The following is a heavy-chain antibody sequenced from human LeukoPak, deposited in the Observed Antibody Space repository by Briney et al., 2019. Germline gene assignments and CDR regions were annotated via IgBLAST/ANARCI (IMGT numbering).Heavy chain of an antibody. CDR2: ILYDGSNK. Sequence: PGGSLRLSCAASGFTFSSYGMHWVRQAPRKGREWVAFILYDGSNKYYADSVKGRFTISRDNSKNTLYLQMNSLRAEDTAVYYCAGFNVLLWFGELPFDYWGQGTLVTVSS. J-gene: IGHJ4*02. CDR1: GFTFSSYG. CDR3: AGFNVLLWFGELPFDY. D-gene: IGHD3-10*01. V-gene: IGHV3-30*02.